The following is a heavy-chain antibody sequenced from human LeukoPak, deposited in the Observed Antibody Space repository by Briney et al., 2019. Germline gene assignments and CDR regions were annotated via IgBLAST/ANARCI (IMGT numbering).Heavy chain of an antibody. Sequence: SVKVSCKGSGGTFSSYAISWVRQAPGQGLEWMGGIMPIFGTENYAQKCQGRVTITADEFKSTAYMELSSLRSEYTAVYYCARGLPVYGGGPFDDWGQGTLVTVSS. D-gene: IGHD4-23*01. CDR1: GGTFSSYA. V-gene: IGHV1-69*13. CDR2: IMPIFGTE. CDR3: ARGLPVYGGGPFDD. J-gene: IGHJ4*02.